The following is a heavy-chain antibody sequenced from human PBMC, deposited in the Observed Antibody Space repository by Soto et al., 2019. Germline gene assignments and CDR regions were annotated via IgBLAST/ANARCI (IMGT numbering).Heavy chain of an antibody. V-gene: IGHV3-74*01. D-gene: IGHD1-1*01. CDR2: IDPDGTTT. J-gene: IGHJ1*01. CDR1: GFDSSYYW. Sequence: GGSLRLSCALSGFDSSYYWIQWFRQSPGKGLEWVSRIDPDGTTTNYADSVKGRFSVSRDNAKKTIYLQMNSLTADDTALSYCARGPRPSSAGTGAYWGQGTLVTVSS. CDR3: ARGPRPSSAGTGAY.